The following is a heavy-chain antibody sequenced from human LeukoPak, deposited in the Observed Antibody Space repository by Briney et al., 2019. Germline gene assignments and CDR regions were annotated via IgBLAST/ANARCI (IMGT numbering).Heavy chain of an antibody. Sequence: GGSLRLSCAASGFTFSNYWMNWVRQAPGKGLEWVANIKQDGSEKSYLDSVKGRFTISRDNAKNSLYLRMNSLKAEDTAVYYCARALTLAVAGTGEPGFDYWGQGPLVTVSS. CDR1: GFTFSNYW. CDR2: IKQDGSEK. J-gene: IGHJ4*02. D-gene: IGHD6-19*01. CDR3: ARALTLAVAGTGEPGFDY. V-gene: IGHV3-7*01.